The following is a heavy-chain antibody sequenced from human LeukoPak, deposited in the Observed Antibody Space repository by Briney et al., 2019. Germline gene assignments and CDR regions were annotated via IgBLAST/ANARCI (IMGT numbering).Heavy chain of an antibody. CDR1: GGSFSGYY. Sequence: SETLSLTCAVYGGSFSGYYWSWIRQPPGKGLEWIGEINHSGSTNYNPSLKSRVTISVDTSKNQFSLKLSSVTAADTAVYYCARETYSSSSDWFDPWGQGTLVTVSS. CDR2: INHSGST. D-gene: IGHD6-6*01. V-gene: IGHV4-34*01. J-gene: IGHJ5*02. CDR3: ARETYSSSSDWFDP.